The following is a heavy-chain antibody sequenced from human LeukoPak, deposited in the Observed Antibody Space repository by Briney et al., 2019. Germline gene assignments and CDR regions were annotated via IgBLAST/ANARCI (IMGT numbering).Heavy chain of an antibody. D-gene: IGHD3-22*01. CDR3: ARGHYYDSSGYYYDLEYFQH. CDR1: GYTFTSYP. V-gene: IGHV7-4-1*02. Sequence: ASVKVSCKASGYTFTSYPMNWVRQAPGQGLEWMGWINTNTGNPTYAQGFTGRFVFSLDTSVSTAYLQISSLKAEDTAVYYCARGHYYDSSGYYYDLEYFQHWGQGTLVTVSS. J-gene: IGHJ1*01. CDR2: INTNTGNP.